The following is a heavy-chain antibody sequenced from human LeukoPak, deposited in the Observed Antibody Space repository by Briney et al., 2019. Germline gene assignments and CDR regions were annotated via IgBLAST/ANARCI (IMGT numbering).Heavy chain of an antibody. CDR1: GFTFSSYA. CDR3: AKDLSDSYWIRAGYFQH. D-gene: IGHD3-10*01. J-gene: IGHJ1*01. V-gene: IGHV3-23*01. Sequence: GGSLRLSCAASGFTFSSYAMSWVRQAPGKGLEWVSAISGSGGSTYYADSVKGRFTISRDNSKNTLYLQMNSLRAEDTAVYYCAKDLSDSYWIRAGYFQHWGQGTLVTVSS. CDR2: ISGSGGST.